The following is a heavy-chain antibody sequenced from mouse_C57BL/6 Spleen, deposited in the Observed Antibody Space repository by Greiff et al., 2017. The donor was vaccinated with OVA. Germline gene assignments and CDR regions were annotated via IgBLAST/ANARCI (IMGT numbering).Heavy chain of an antibody. CDR2: IDPNSGGT. CDR1: GYTFTSYW. Sequence: QVQLQQPGAELVKPGASVKLSCKASGYTFTSYWMHWVKQRPGRGLEWIGRIDPNSGGTKYNEKFKSKATLTVDKPSSTAYMQLSSLTSEDTAVYYCASYSSVERWYFDVWGTGTTVTVSS. CDR3: ASYSSVERWYFDV. J-gene: IGHJ1*03. V-gene: IGHV1-72*01. D-gene: IGHD3-1*01.